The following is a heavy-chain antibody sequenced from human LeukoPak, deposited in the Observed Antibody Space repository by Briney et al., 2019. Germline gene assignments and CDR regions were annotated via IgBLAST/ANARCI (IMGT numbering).Heavy chain of an antibody. D-gene: IGHD2-15*01. CDR2: ISSSGSTI. J-gene: IGHJ4*02. V-gene: IGHV3-11*04. CDR3: ARDDGWSSDY. Sequence: GGSLRLSCAASGFTFDDYAMHWVRQAPGKGLEWVSYISSSGSTIYYADSVKGRFTISRDNAKNSLYLQMYSLRAEDTAVYYCARDDGWSSDYWGQGTLVTVSS. CDR1: GFTFDDYA.